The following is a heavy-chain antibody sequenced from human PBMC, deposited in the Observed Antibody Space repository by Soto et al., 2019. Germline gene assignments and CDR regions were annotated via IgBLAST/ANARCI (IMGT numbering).Heavy chain of an antibody. D-gene: IGHD6-19*01. CDR3: ARTVAGNFYAFDV. J-gene: IGHJ3*01. CDR2: TYYRSKWYN. Sequence: SQTLSLTCAISGDSVSSNSAAWNWFWQSPSSGLEWLGRTYYRSKWYNDYAVSVNSRITINPDTSKNQFSLQLNSVTHEYSAVYFCARTVAGNFYAFDVWGQGTMVTVSS. CDR1: GDSVSSNSAA. V-gene: IGHV6-1*01.